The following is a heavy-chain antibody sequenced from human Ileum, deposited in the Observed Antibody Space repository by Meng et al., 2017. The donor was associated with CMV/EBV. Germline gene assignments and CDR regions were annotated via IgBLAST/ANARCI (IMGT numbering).Heavy chain of an antibody. CDR1: GGSISIGRHY. V-gene: IGHV4-39*07. CDR3: ARWSPESSSWSGFDF. D-gene: IGHD6-13*01. J-gene: IGHJ4*02. Sequence: QLQLQEPGPGLVTPSETLSLICTVSGGSISIGRHYWGWIRQPPGKGLEWIGILYYSGTTYYNPSLKSRVTMSVGTSENQFSLKMNSVTAADTAVYYCARWSPESSSWSGFDFWGQGTLVTVSS. CDR2: LYYSGTT.